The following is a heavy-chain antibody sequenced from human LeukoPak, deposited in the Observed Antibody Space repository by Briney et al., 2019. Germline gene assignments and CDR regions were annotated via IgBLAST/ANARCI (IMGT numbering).Heavy chain of an antibody. J-gene: IGHJ5*02. D-gene: IGHD2-15*01. CDR3: TGGGRTRYCSGGSCYPNWFDP. V-gene: IGHV4-61*02. CDR1: GGSISSGSYY. CDR2: IYTSGST. Sequence: SETLSLTCTVSGGSISSGSYYWRWIRQPAGKGLEWIGRIYTSGSTNYNPSLKRRVTISADTPKNQFPLKLSYVTAADTAVYYCTGGGRTRYCSGGSCYPNWFDPWGQGTLVTVSS.